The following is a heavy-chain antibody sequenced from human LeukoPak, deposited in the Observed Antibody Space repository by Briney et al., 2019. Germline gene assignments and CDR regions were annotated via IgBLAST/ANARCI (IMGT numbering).Heavy chain of an antibody. J-gene: IGHJ4*02. CDR2: IYYSGRT. V-gene: IGHV4-59*01. CDR1: GGSISSYF. D-gene: IGHD6-13*01. CDR3: ARDARLAAAGTFDY. Sequence: SETLSLTCTVSGGSISSYFWSWIRQPPGKGLEWIGYIYYSGRTSSDPSVKSRVTMSVDTSKNQFSLRLSSVTAADTAVYYCARDARLAAAGTFDYWGQGTLVTVSS.